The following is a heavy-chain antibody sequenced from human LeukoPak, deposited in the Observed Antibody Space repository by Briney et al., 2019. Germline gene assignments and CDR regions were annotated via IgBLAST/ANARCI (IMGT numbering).Heavy chain of an antibody. Sequence: SETLSLTCAVYGGSFSGYYWSWIRQPPGKGLEWIGEINHSGSTNYSPSLKSRVTISVDTSKNQFSLKLSSVTAADTAVYYCARGRLPAANTLFDYWGQGTLVTVSS. J-gene: IGHJ4*02. D-gene: IGHD2-2*01. CDR2: INHSGST. CDR3: ARGRLPAANTLFDY. V-gene: IGHV4-34*01. CDR1: GGSFSGYY.